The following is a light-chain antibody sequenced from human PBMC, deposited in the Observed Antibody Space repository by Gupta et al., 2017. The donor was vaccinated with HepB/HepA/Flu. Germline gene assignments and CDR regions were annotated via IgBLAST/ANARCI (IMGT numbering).Light chain of an antibody. V-gene: IGKV4-1*01. CDR3: QQYDSTPYT. Sequence: DIMMTQSPDSLAVSLGERATLNCKSSQSLLYSSNNKNFLAWYQQKPGQPPKLLIYWASIRESGVPDRFSGSGSGTDFTLTISSLQAEDVAVYYCQQYDSTPYTFGPGTKVEIK. J-gene: IGKJ3*01. CDR1: QSLLYSSNNKNF. CDR2: WAS.